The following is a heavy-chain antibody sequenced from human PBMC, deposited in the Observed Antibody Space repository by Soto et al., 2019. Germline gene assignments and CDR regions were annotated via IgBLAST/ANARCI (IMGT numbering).Heavy chain of an antibody. J-gene: IGHJ2*01. V-gene: IGHV4-59*08. Sequence: QVQLQESGPGLVKPSETLSLTCTVSGGSISSHYWSWIRQPPGKGLEWIGYVYHSGKTDSNPSLKSRGTISMDTSKTQTSLSLTSVTAADTAVYYCARPRGTTPAVWYFDLWGRGTLVTVSS. CDR2: VYHSGKT. CDR1: GGSISSHY. CDR3: ARPRGTTPAVWYFDL. D-gene: IGHD1-26*01.